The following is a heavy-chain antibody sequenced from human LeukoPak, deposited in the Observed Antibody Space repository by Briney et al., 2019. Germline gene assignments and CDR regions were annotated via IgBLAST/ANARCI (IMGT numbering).Heavy chain of an antibody. CDR1: GFTFSSYS. CDR3: ARLRFRLDDY. CDR2: ISSSGSTI. V-gene: IGHV3-48*04. J-gene: IGHJ4*02. D-gene: IGHD2-21*02. Sequence: GGSLRLSCAASGFTFSSYSMNWVRQAPGKGLEWVSYISSSGSTIYYADSVKGRFTISRDNAKNSLYLQMNSLRAEDTAVYYCARLRFRLDDYWGQGTLVTVSS.